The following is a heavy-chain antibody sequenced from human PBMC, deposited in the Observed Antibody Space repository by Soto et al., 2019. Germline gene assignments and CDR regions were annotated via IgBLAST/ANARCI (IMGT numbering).Heavy chain of an antibody. Sequence: QVQLQESGPGLVKPSGTLSLTCAVSGGSFTSNNWWTWVRQPPGQGLEWIGEIYRTGSTNYNPSLKSRVTRSLDKSENQLSLKVPSLTAADTAVYYCASRDPGTSVDYWGQGTLVTVSS. CDR3: ASRDPGTSVDY. CDR1: GGSFTSNNW. J-gene: IGHJ4*02. D-gene: IGHD1-7*01. CDR2: IYRTGST. V-gene: IGHV4-4*02.